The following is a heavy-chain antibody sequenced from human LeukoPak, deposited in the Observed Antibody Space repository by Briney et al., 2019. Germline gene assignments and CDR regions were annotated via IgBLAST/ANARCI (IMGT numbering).Heavy chain of an antibody. CDR2: INHSGST. Sequence: KASETLSLTCAVYGGSFSGYYWSWIRQPPGKGLEWIGEINHSGSTNYNPSLKSRVTISVDTSKNQFSLKLSSVTAADTAVYYCARCGIAARPVWFDYWGQGTLVTVSS. J-gene: IGHJ4*02. CDR3: ARCGIAARPVWFDY. CDR1: GGSFSGYY. D-gene: IGHD6-6*01. V-gene: IGHV4-34*01.